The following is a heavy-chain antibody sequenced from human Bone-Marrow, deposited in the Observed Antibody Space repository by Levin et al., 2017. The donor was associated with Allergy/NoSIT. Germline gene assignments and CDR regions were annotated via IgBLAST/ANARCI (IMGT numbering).Heavy chain of an antibody. J-gene: IGHJ4*02. V-gene: IGHV4-31*03. D-gene: IGHD6-19*01. Sequence: PSETLSLTCTVSGGSISSHSYYWSWLRQHPEKGLEWIGYLFYRGTTYFNPSLKSRLTMSVDTSKNQFSLKLNSVTAADTALYYCASLQWLDGDYYFDNWGQGILVTVSS. CDR3: ASLQWLDGDYYFDN. CDR2: LFYRGTT. CDR1: GGSISSHSYY.